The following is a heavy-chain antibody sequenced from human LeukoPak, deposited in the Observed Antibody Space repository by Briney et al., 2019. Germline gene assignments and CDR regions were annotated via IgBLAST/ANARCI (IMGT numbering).Heavy chain of an antibody. CDR2: ISSSGGTT. Sequence: PGGSLRLSCAASGLTFSSYSMTWVRQAPGKGLEWVSTISSSGGTTHYADSVKGRFTISRDNSKNTLYLQMNSLRAEHTAVYYCANAPVYSSSWYGFYYWGQGTQVTVSS. CDR1: GLTFSSYS. V-gene: IGHV3-23*01. D-gene: IGHD6-13*01. J-gene: IGHJ4*02. CDR3: ANAPVYSSSWYGFYY.